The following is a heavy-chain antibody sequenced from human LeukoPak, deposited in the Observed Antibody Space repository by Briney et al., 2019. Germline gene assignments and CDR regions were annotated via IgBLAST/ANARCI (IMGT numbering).Heavy chain of an antibody. CDR1: GFTFSSYS. V-gene: IGHV3-7*01. CDR2: IKQDGSEK. D-gene: IGHD3-10*01. J-gene: IGHJ6*03. CDR3: ARSSITMVRGVIKSTTSWYHYYNMDV. Sequence: GGSLRLSCAASGFTFSSYSMSWVRQAPGKGLEWVANIKQDGSEKYYVDSVKGRFTISRDNAKNSLYLQMNSLRAEDTAVYYCARSSITMVRGVIKSTTSWYHYYNMDVWGKGTTVTVSS.